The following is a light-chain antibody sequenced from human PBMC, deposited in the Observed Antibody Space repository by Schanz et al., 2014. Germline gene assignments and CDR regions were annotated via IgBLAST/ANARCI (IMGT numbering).Light chain of an antibody. CDR1: SSDVGAYNY. CDR2: DVS. J-gene: IGLJ1*01. CDR3: CSYAGSYPGYV. V-gene: IGLV2-14*01. Sequence: QSALTQPASVSGSPGQSITISCTGTSSDVGAYNYVSWYQQPPGKAPKLIIYDVSNRPSGVSGRFSGSKSGNTASLTISGLQAEDEADYYCCSYAGSYPGYVFGTGTKVTVL.